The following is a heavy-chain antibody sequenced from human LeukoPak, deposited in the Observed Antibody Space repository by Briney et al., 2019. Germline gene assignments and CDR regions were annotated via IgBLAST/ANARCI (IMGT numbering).Heavy chain of an antibody. D-gene: IGHD3/OR15-3a*01. CDR1: GFTFSDYY. CDR3: ARHGLKLNWFDP. CDR2: ISSSSSYT. Sequence: PGGSLRLSCAASGFTFSDYYMSWIRQAPGKGLEWVSYISSSSSYTNYADSVKGRFTISRDNAKNSLYLQMNSLRAEDTAVYYCARHGLKLNWFDPWGQGTLVTVSS. J-gene: IGHJ5*02. V-gene: IGHV3-11*06.